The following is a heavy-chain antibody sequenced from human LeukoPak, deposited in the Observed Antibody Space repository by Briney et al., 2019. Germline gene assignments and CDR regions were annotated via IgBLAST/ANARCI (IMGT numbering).Heavy chain of an antibody. V-gene: IGHV1-2*02. CDR2: NNPNSGGA. J-gene: IGHJ4*02. Sequence: ASVKVSCKASEYTFTGYYIHWVRQAPGQGLEWMGWNNPNSGGANYAQKFQGRVTMTRDSSISTVYMELTRLKSDDTAIYYCATLDQVDYWGLGTLVTVSS. CDR3: ATLDQVDY. D-gene: IGHD1/OR15-1a*01. CDR1: EYTFTGYY.